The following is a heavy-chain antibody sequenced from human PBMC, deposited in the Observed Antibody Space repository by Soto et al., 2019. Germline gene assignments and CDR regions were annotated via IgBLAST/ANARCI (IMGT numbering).Heavy chain of an antibody. CDR3: ARHFDVDPSLDQYYFDL. CDR1: GVSITPYF. V-gene: IGHV4-4*07. CDR2: IYASGRT. Sequence: QVQLQESDPGLVKPSETLSLTCTVSGVSITPYFWSWIRQPAGKAPEWVGHIYASGRTTYNPSLKSRVTMFVSQTQVSLRLTSVTAADTAVYYCARHFDVDPSLDQYYFDLWGRGALVTVSS. J-gene: IGHJ2*01. D-gene: IGHD3-9*01.